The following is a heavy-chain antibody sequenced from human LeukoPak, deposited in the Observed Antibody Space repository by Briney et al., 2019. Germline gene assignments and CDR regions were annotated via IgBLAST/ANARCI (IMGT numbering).Heavy chain of an antibody. CDR1: GFTFSSYW. J-gene: IGHJ2*01. V-gene: IGHV3-7*01. Sequence: GGSLRLSCAASGFTFSSYWMSWVRQAPGKGLEWVANIKQDGSEKYYVDSVKGRFTISRDNAKNSLYLQINSLRAEDTAVYYCARERGSSWYRNFDLWGRGTLVTVSS. CDR3: ARERGSSWYRNFDL. D-gene: IGHD6-13*01. CDR2: IKQDGSEK.